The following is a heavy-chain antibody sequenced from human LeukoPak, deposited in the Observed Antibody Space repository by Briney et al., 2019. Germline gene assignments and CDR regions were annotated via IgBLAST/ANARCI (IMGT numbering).Heavy chain of an antibody. CDR3: ARWCFGIVVPAASFDY. D-gene: IGHD2-2*01. J-gene: IGHJ4*02. CDR2: ISSSSSYT. CDR1: GFTFSDYY. V-gene: IGHV3-11*03. Sequence: GGSLRLSCAPSGFTFSDYYMSWIRQAPGKGLEWVSYISSSSSYTNYADSVKGRFTISRDNAKNSLYLQMNRLRAEETAVYYCARWCFGIVVPAASFDYWGQGTLVTVSS.